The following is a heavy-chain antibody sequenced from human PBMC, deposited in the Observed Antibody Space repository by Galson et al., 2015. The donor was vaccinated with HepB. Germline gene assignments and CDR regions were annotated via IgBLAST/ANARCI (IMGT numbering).Heavy chain of an antibody. J-gene: IGHJ4*02. CDR2: ITGSSSSI. CDR1: GFSFSSFT. CDR3: ARVWGLDPLDY. V-gene: IGHV3-21*01. Sequence: SLRLSCAASGFSFSSFTMSWVRQAPGKGLEWLSFITGSSSSIYSADSVKGRFTISRDNAKNSLYLEMNSLRAEDTAVYYCARVWGLDPLDYWGQGTLVTVSS. D-gene: IGHD3-16*01.